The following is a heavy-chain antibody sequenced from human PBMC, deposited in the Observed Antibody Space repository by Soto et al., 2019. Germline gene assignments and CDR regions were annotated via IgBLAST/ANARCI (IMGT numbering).Heavy chain of an antibody. Sequence: SVKVSCKASGGTFSSYAISWVRQAPGQGLEWMGGIIPIFGTANYAQKFQGRVTITADKSTSTAYMELSSLRSEDTAVYYCTRDDYDDYVSSAVDAKYYYGMDVWGQGTTVTVSS. CDR1: GGTFSSYA. D-gene: IGHD4-17*01. V-gene: IGHV1-69*06. CDR2: IIPIFGTA. J-gene: IGHJ6*02. CDR3: TRDDYDDYVSSAVDAKYYYGMDV.